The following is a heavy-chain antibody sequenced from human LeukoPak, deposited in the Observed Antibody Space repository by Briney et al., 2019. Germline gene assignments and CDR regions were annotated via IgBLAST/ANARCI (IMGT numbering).Heavy chain of an antibody. CDR2: ISSSSSYI. J-gene: IGHJ4*02. V-gene: IGHV3-21*01. D-gene: IGHD3-3*01. Sequence: GGSLRLSCAASGFTFSSYSMNWVRQAPGKGLEWVSSISSSSSYIYYADSVKGRFTISRDNAKNSLYLQMNSLRAEDTAVYYCARDPYDFWSGYSPDEEPHFDYWGQGTLVTVSS. CDR1: GFTFSSYS. CDR3: ARDPYDFWSGYSPDEEPHFDY.